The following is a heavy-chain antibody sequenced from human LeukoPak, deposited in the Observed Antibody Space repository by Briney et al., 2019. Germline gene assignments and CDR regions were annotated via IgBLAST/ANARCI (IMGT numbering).Heavy chain of an antibody. CDR1: GGSFSGYY. V-gene: IGHV4-34*01. J-gene: IGHJ3*02. CDR3: ARVIPHPLYYYGDAFDI. CDR2: INHSGST. D-gene: IGHD3-10*01. Sequence: SETLSLTCAVYGGSFSGYYWSWIRQPPGKGLEWIGEINHSGSTNYNPSLKSRVTISVDTSKNQFSLKLSSVTAADTAVYYCARVIPHPLYYYGDAFDIWGQGTMVTVSS.